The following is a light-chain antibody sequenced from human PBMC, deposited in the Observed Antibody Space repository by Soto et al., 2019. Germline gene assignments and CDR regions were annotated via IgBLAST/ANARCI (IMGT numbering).Light chain of an antibody. CDR1: QSVSSY. CDR3: QQYKLWWT. J-gene: IGKJ1*01. CDR2: GAS. V-gene: IGKV3-15*01. Sequence: EIVLTQSPSTLSLSPGERATLSCRASQSVSSYLAWYQQKPGQAPRLLIYGASTRATGIPARFSGSGSGTEFTLTISSLQSEDFAVYYCQQYKLWWTFGQGTKVDIK.